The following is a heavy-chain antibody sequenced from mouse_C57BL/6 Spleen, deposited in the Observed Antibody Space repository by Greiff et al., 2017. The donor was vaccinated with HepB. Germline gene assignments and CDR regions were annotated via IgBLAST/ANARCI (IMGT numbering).Heavy chain of an antibody. D-gene: IGHD2-4*01. CDR1: GFTFSDYG. CDR2: ISSGSSTI. V-gene: IGHV5-17*01. J-gene: IGHJ3*01. Sequence: DVKLVESGGGLVKPGGSLKLSCAASGFTFSDYGMHWVRQAPEKGLEWVAYISSGSSTIYYADTVKGRFTISRDNAKNTLFLQMTSLRSEDTAMYYCADDYDGAYWGQGTLVTVSA. CDR3: ADDYDGAY.